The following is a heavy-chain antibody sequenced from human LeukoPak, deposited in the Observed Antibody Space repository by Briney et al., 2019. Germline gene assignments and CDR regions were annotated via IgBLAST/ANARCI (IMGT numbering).Heavy chain of an antibody. D-gene: IGHD1-26*01. CDR2: ISASAAMT. CDR1: GFTFNNYV. J-gene: IGHJ4*02. Sequence: GGSLRLSCEASGFTFNNYVMTWVRQAPGKGLEWVSSISASAAMTYYADSVKGRFTVSRDNSNNRLYLQMSGLTAADTAVYYCAKDRSIGTYYTFDHWGQGTLVAVSS. V-gene: IGHV3-23*01. CDR3: AKDRSIGTYYTFDH.